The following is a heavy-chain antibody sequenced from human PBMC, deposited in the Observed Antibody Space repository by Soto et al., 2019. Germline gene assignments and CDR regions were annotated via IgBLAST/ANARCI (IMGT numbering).Heavy chain of an antibody. J-gene: IGHJ4*02. CDR1: GFTFSSYA. CDR3: AKFRDDFWSGYYENPYFDY. Sequence: GESLKISCAASGFTFSSYAMSWVRQAPGKGLEWVSAISGSGGSTYYADSVKGRFTISRDNSKNTLYLQMNSLRAEDTAVYYCAKFRDDFWSGYYENPYFDYWGQGTLVTVSS. CDR2: ISGSGGST. D-gene: IGHD3-3*01. V-gene: IGHV3-23*01.